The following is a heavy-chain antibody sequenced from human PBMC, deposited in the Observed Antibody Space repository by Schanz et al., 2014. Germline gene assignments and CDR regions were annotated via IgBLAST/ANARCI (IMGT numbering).Heavy chain of an antibody. J-gene: IGHJ4*02. Sequence: QVQLVESGGGVVQPGRSLRLSCAASGFTFSSYGMHWVRQAPGKGLEWVAVIWYDGNNKFYADSVKGRFTISRDNAKKSLFLQLNSLRPEDTAVYYCARDPDPPIAAKGQNFDYWGQGTLVAVSS. CDR2: IWYDGNNK. CDR1: GFTFSSYG. D-gene: IGHD6-13*01. CDR3: ARDPDPPIAAKGQNFDY. V-gene: IGHV3-33*01.